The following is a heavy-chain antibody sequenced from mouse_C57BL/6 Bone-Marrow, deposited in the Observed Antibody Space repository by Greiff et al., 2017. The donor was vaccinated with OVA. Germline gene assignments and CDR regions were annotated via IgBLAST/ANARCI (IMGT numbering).Heavy chain of an antibody. CDR1: GYTFTSYG. J-gene: IGHJ2*01. V-gene: IGHV1-81*01. D-gene: IGHD2-3*01. CDR3: ARRWMGTPLDY. Sequence: QVQLKQSGAELARPGASVKLSCKASGYTFTSYGISWVKQRTGQGLEWIGEIYPRSGNTYYNEKFKGKATLTAEKSSSTAYMELRSLTSEDSAVYFCARRWMGTPLDYWGQGTTLTVSS. CDR2: IYPRSGNT.